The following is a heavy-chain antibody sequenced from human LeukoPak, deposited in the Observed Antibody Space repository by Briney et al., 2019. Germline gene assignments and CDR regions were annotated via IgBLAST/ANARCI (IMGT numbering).Heavy chain of an antibody. CDR3: ASTVRVSGASLIDY. CDR2: IYYSGST. CDR1: GGSISSGGYY. D-gene: IGHD2-15*01. V-gene: IGHV4-31*03. J-gene: IGHJ4*02. Sequence: SEILSLTCTVSGGSISSGGYYWSWIRQHPGKGLEWIGYIYYSGSTYYNPSLKSRVTISVDTSKNQFSLKLSSVTAADTAVYYCASTVRVSGASLIDYWGQGTLVTVSS.